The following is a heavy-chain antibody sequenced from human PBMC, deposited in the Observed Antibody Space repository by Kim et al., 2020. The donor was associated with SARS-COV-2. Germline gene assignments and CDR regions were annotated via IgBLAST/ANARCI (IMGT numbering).Heavy chain of an antibody. Sequence: SETLSLTCTVSGGSISSSSYYWGWIRQPPGKGLEWIGSIYYSGSTYYNPSLKSRVTISVDTSKNQFSLKLSSVTAADTAVYYCARFVYYYDSSGYSPPYNWFDPWGQGTLVTVSS. CDR3: ARFVYYYDSSGYSPPYNWFDP. D-gene: IGHD3-22*01. V-gene: IGHV4-39*01. CDR2: IYYSGST. CDR1: GGSISSSSYY. J-gene: IGHJ5*02.